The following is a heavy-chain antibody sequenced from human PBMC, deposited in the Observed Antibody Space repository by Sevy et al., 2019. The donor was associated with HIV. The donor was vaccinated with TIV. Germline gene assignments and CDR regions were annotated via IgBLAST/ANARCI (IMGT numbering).Heavy chain of an antibody. J-gene: IGHJ6*02. CDR1: GFTFSSYG. V-gene: IGHV3-23*01. CDR3: AKGGEDYYYYGMDV. CDR2: ILNSGGGT. Sequence: GGSLRLSCAASGFTFSSYGMSWVRQAPGKGLQWVSSILNSGGGTTYADSVRGRFTISRDNSKNMLYLQMNSLRAEDSAVYYCAKGGEDYYYYGMDVWGQGTTVTVSS. D-gene: IGHD3-10*01.